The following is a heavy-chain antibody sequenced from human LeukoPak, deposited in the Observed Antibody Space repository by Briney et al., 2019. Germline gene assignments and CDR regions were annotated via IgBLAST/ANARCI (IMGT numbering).Heavy chain of an antibody. D-gene: IGHD1-26*01. CDR1: VFTFSSCG. Sequence: PGRSLRLSCAASVFTFSSCGMHWVRQAPGKGLEWVAVIWNDGSYKYYADSVKGRFTISRDNSKNTMYLEMNSLRAEDTAVYYCAKPTRGSGSFLIEYWGQGTLVTVSS. V-gene: IGHV3-33*06. J-gene: IGHJ4*02. CDR3: AKPTRGSGSFLIEY. CDR2: IWNDGSYK.